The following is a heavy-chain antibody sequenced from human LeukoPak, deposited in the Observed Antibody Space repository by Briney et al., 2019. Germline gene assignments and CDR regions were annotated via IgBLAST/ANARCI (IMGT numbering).Heavy chain of an antibody. CDR3: VRAMGTYSLYYFDH. V-gene: IGHV4-59*01. D-gene: IGHD2-21*01. Sequence: PSETLSLTCTVSGGSISSYYWSWIRQPPGKGLEWIGYIYYSGSTNYNPSLKSRVTISVDTSKNQFSLKLSSVTAADTAVYYCVRAMGTYSLYYFDHWGQGTLVTVSS. CDR2: IYYSGST. CDR1: GGSISSYY. J-gene: IGHJ4*02.